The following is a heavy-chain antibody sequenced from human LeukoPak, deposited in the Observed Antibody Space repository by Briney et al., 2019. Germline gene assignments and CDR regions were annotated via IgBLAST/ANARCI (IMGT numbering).Heavy chain of an antibody. J-gene: IGHJ5*02. CDR1: GFTFSSYA. CDR2: ISYDGSNK. D-gene: IGHD2-2*01. CDR3: AREWRIVVVPAAIRWFDP. Sequence: QSGGSLRLSCAASGFTFSSYAMHWVRQAPGKGLEWVAVISYDGSNKYYADSVKGRFTISRDNSKNTLYLQMNSLRAEDTAVYYCAREWRIVVVPAAIRWFDPWGQGTLVTVSS. V-gene: IGHV3-30-3*01.